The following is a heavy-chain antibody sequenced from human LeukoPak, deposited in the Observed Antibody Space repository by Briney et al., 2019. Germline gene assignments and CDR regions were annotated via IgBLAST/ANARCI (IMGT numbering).Heavy chain of an antibody. D-gene: IGHD3-9*01. CDR1: GFTFSDYT. V-gene: IGHV3-21*01. CDR3: ARFLKTGYWAQYYYFDL. Sequence: GGSLRLSCAASGFTFSDYTMNWVRQAPGKGLEWVSSISSSSSYIFYADSVKGRFTISRDNAKNSLYLQMSSLGAEDTAVYYCARFLKTGYWAQYYYFDLWGRGTLVTVSS. J-gene: IGHJ2*01. CDR2: ISSSSSYI.